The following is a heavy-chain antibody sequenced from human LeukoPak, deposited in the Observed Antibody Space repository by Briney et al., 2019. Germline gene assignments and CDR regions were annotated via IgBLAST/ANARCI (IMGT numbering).Heavy chain of an antibody. CDR3: ARGAVWFGEFIDAFDI. D-gene: IGHD3-10*01. CDR1: GFTFDDYG. CDR2: INWNGGST. Sequence: GGSLRLSWAASGFTFDDYGMSWVRQAPGKGLEWVSGINWNGGSTGYADSVKGRFTISRDNSKNTVYLQMNSLRADDTAVYYCARGAVWFGEFIDAFDIWGQGTLVTVSS. J-gene: IGHJ3*02. V-gene: IGHV3-20*04.